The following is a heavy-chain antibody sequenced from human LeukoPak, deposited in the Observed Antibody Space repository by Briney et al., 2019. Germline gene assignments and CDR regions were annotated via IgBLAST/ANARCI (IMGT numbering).Heavy chain of an antibody. V-gene: IGHV3-30-3*01. J-gene: IGHJ5*02. CDR2: ISYDGSNK. CDR1: GFTFSSCA. CDR3: ARDCQAYYTNFWFDP. D-gene: IGHD4-11*01. Sequence: GGSLRLSCAASGFTFSSCAMHWVRQAPGRGLEWVAIISYDGSNKYYADSVKGRFTISRDNSNSTLFLQMNSLRPDDTAVYYCARDCQAYYTNFWFDPWGQGTLVTVSS.